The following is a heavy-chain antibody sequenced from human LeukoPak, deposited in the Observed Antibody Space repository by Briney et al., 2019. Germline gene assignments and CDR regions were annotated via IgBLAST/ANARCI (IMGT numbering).Heavy chain of an antibody. J-gene: IGHJ4*02. CDR3: ARDGGLHTNFDY. D-gene: IGHD2-15*01. Sequence: GGSLRFSCAASGFSFINYWMGWVRQALGKGLEWVANTKPDGSAEYYADSVRGRFTASRDNANNLLYLQMNRLRAEDTAVYYCARDGGLHTNFDYWGQRTLLTVSS. V-gene: IGHV3-7*01. CDR1: GFSFINYW. CDR2: TKPDGSAE.